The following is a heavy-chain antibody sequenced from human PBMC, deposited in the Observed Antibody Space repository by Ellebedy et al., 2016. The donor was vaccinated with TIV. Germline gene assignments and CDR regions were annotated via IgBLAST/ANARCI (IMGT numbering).Heavy chain of an antibody. CDR1: GASISTFSDF. CDR3: ARGGATGSSDYYNGMDV. V-gene: IGHV4-39*01. D-gene: IGHD1-26*01. Sequence: MPSETLSLTCTVSGASISTFSDFWGWIRQPPGKGLEWIGSLYYSGSAYYNPSLKSRVTISVDRSKNQFSLNVTSVTAADTAVYYCARGGATGSSDYYNGMDVWGQGTTVTVSS. CDR2: LYYSGSA. J-gene: IGHJ6*02.